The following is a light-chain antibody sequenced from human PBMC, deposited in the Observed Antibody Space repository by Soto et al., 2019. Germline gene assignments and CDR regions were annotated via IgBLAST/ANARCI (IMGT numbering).Light chain of an antibody. J-gene: IGLJ3*02. Sequence: QSVLTQSPSISGAPGQRVTISCTGSSSNIGAGYDVHWYQQLPGTAPKLLIYGNSNRPSGVPDRFSGSKSGTSASLAITGLQAEDEADYYCQSYDSSLSVNWVFGGGTKLTVL. CDR1: SSNIGAGYD. CDR2: GNS. CDR3: QSYDSSLSVNWV. V-gene: IGLV1-40*01.